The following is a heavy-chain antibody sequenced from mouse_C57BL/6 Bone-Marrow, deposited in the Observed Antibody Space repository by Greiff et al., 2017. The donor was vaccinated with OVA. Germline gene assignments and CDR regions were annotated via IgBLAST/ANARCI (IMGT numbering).Heavy chain of an antibody. CDR2: IYPGSGST. D-gene: IGHD1-1*01. J-gene: IGHJ1*03. CDR1: GYTFTSYW. CDR3: ANPYYYSSSYAYIEV. Sequence: QVQLQQPGAELVKPGASVTMSCKASGYTFTSYWITWVKQRPGQGLEWIGDIYPGSGSTNYNEKFKSKATLTVDTSSSTAYMQLSSLTSEDSAVYYCANPYYYSSSYAYIEVWGTGTTVTVSS. V-gene: IGHV1-55*01.